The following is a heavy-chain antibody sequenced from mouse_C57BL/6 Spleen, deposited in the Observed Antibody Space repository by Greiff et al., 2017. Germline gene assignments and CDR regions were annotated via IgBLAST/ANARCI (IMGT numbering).Heavy chain of an antibody. CDR3: ARRTNYYYWYFDV. V-gene: IGHV1-50*01. J-gene: IGHJ1*03. CDR2: IDPSDSYT. D-gene: IGHD1-1*01. CDR1: GYTFTSYW. Sequence: QVQLQQPGAELVKPGASVKLSCKASGYTFTSYWMQWVKQRPGQGLEWIGEIDPSDSYTNYNQKFKGKATLTVDTSSSTAYMQLSSLTSEDSAVYYCARRTNYYYWYFDVWGTGTTVTVSS.